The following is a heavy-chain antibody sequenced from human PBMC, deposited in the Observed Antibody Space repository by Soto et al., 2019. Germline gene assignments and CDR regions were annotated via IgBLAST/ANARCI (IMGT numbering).Heavy chain of an antibody. J-gene: IGHJ6*02. V-gene: IGHV1-69*13. Sequence: SVKVSCKASGGTFSSYAISWVRQAPGQGLEWMGGIIPIFGTANYAQKFQGRVTITADESTSTAYMELSSLRSEDTAVYYCARRGTMVRGVTPNYYYGMDVWGQGTTVTVSS. D-gene: IGHD3-10*01. CDR1: GGTFSSYA. CDR2: IIPIFGTA. CDR3: ARRGTMVRGVTPNYYYGMDV.